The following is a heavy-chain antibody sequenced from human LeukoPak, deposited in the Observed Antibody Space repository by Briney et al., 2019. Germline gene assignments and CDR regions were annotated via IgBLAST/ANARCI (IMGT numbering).Heavy chain of an antibody. J-gene: IGHJ4*02. CDR2: FDPEEGRT. CDR1: GYTLTELS. D-gene: IGHD4-23*01. CDR3: ATDLATVIRVTNY. V-gene: IGHV1-24*01. Sequence: ASVRVSCKVSGYTLTELSIHWVRQAPGKGLGWMGGFDPEEGRTIYPQRFQGRVTMTEDTSTDTAYMELSSLRSEDTAVYYCATDLATVIRVTNYWGQGTLVTVSS.